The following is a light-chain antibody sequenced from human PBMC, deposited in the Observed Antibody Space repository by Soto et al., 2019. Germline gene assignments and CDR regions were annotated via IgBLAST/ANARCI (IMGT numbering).Light chain of an antibody. V-gene: IGLV2-11*01. CDR1: SSDVGGYNY. Sequence: QSVLTQPRSVSGSPGQSVTISCTGTSSDVGGYNYVSWYQQHPGKAPKLMIYDVSKRPSGVPDRFSGSKSGNTASLTISGLQAEDEADYYCCSYAGSYTFLFGGGTKLTV. CDR2: DVS. J-gene: IGLJ2*01. CDR3: CSYAGSYTFL.